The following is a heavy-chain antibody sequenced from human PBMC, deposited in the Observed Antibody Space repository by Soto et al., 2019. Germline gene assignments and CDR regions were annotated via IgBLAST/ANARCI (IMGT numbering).Heavy chain of an antibody. Sequence: QVQLVQSGAEVKKPGASVKVSCKASGYTFTSYAMHWVRQAPGQRLEWMGWINAGNGNTKYSQKFQGRVTITRDTAASTAYMELSSLRSEDTAVYYCAGEAYGKLSAFDIWGQGTMVTVSS. D-gene: IGHD4-17*01. CDR1: GYTFTSYA. J-gene: IGHJ3*02. V-gene: IGHV1-3*01. CDR2: INAGNGNT. CDR3: AGEAYGKLSAFDI.